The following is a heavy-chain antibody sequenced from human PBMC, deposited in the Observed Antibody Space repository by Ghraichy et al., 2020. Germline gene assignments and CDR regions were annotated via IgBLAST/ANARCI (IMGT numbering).Heavy chain of an antibody. D-gene: IGHD3-22*01. Sequence: GGSLRLSCAASGFIVSSNYMSWVRQAPGKGLEWVSLIYSGANTYYADSVKGRFSISRDNSKNTLYLQMNSLRVEDPAVYYCARFTYHSDTSSYRGLGDAFGIWGQGTMVTVSS. V-gene: IGHV3-53*01. CDR3: ARFTYHSDTSSYRGLGDAFGI. CDR2: IYSGANT. CDR1: GFIVSSNY. J-gene: IGHJ3*02.